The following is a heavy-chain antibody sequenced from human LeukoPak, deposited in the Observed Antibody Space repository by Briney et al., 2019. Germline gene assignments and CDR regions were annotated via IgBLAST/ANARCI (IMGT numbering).Heavy chain of an antibody. J-gene: IGHJ4*02. D-gene: IGHD3-10*01. CDR2: ISASGDST. V-gene: IGHV3-23*01. CDR3: ARGRLVRGLIIAHDY. Sequence: GGSLRLSCAASGFTFGSYDMSWVRQAPGRELEWVSGISASGDSTYYTDSVKGRFTISRDSSKNTLYLQVNSLRAEDTAVYYCARGRLVRGLIIAHDYWGQGTLVTVSS. CDR1: GFTFGSYD.